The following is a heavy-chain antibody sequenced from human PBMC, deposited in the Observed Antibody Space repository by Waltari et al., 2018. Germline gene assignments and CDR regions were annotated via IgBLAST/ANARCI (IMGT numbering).Heavy chain of an antibody. V-gene: IGHV4-59*11. CDR2: IYYSGST. CDR1: GGSISSHY. J-gene: IGHJ3*02. CDR3: ARGAGAARPQRSHTFDI. D-gene: IGHD6-6*01. Sequence: QVQLQESGPGLVKPSETLSLTCTVSGGSISSHYWSWIRQPRGKGLEWIGYIYYSGSTNYNPSLKSRVTISVDTSKNQFSLKLSSVTAADTAVYYCARGAGAARPQRSHTFDIWGQGTMVTVSS.